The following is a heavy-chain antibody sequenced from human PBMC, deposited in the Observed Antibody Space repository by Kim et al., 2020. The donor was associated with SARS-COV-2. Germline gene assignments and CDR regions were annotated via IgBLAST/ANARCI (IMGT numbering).Heavy chain of an antibody. V-gene: IGHV4-39*01. CDR2: IYYSGST. Sequence: SETLSLTCTVSGGSISSSSYYWGWIRQPPGKGLEWIGSIYYSGSTYYNPSLKSRVTISVDTSKNQFSLKLSSVTAADTAVYYCARQGGTPHWYFDLWGRGTLVTVSS. D-gene: IGHD1-1*01. CDR3: ARQGGTPHWYFDL. CDR1: GGSISSSSYY. J-gene: IGHJ2*01.